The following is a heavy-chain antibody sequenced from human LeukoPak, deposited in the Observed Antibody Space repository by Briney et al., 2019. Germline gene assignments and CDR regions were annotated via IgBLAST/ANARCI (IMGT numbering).Heavy chain of an antibody. CDR2: IWYDGSNK. V-gene: IGHV3-33*06. D-gene: IGHD6-6*01. J-gene: IGHJ2*01. Sequence: GGSLRLSCAASGFTFSSYGMHWVRQAPGKGLEGVAVIWYDGSNKYYADSVKGRFTISRGNSKNTLYLQMNSLRAEDTAVYYCAKGPYSNSSPLLASFEWYFDLWGRGTRVTVSS. CDR3: AKGPYSNSSPLLASFEWYFDL. CDR1: GFTFSSYG.